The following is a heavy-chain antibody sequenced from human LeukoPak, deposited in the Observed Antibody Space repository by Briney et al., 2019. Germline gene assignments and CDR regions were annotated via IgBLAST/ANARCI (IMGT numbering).Heavy chain of an antibody. D-gene: IGHD6-19*01. V-gene: IGHV3-66*01. CDR1: GFAFNTYS. CDR2: IYSGGST. CDR3: AKSIAVAGGSDY. Sequence: GGSLRLSCEASGFAFNTYSMNWIRQTPGKGLEWVSVIYSGGSTYYADSVKGRFTISRDNSKNTLYLQMNSLRAEDTAVYYCAKSIAVAGGSDYWGQGTLVTVSS. J-gene: IGHJ4*02.